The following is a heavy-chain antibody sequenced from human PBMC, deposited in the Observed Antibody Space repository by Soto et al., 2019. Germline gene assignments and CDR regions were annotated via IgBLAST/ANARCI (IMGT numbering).Heavy chain of an antibody. J-gene: IGHJ4*02. D-gene: IGHD2-15*01. Sequence: GVLRLSCAASGFTFSSYDMNWVRQAPGKGLEWVSGVSASGSITSYADSAKGRFTISRDNAKNTVFLQMTGLRAEDTAVYFCAKGDCSGGRCYRGFDYWGQGTLVTVSS. CDR1: GFTFSSYD. CDR3: AKGDCSGGRCYRGFDY. CDR2: VSASGSIT. V-gene: IGHV3-23*01.